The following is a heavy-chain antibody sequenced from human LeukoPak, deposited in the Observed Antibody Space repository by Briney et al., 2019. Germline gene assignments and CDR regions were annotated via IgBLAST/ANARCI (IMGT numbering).Heavy chain of an antibody. Sequence: ASVKVSCKASGYTFTGYYMHWVRQAPGQGLEWMGWINPNSGGTNYAQKFQGRVTMTRDTSISTAYMELSRLRSDDTAVYYCARFNYEGGYFDYWGQGTLVTVSS. J-gene: IGHJ4*02. D-gene: IGHD4-11*01. CDR1: GYTFTGYY. CDR2: INPNSGGT. CDR3: ARFNYEGGYFDY. V-gene: IGHV1-2*02.